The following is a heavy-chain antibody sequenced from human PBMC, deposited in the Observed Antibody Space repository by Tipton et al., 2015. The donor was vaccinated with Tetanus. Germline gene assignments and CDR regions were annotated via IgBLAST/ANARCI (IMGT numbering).Heavy chain of an antibody. CDR1: GFTFSAYW. D-gene: IGHD4-17*01. Sequence: SLRLSCAAPGFTFSAYWMHWVRQAPGKGLMWASRINGHGTNTAYADSVKGRFTISRDNAKNTLYLQMNSLRAEDTAVYYCAKLDYGDYGRYYYYEMDVWGQGTTVTVSS. CDR2: INGHGTNT. CDR3: AKLDYGDYGRYYYYEMDV. J-gene: IGHJ6*02. V-gene: IGHV3-74*01.